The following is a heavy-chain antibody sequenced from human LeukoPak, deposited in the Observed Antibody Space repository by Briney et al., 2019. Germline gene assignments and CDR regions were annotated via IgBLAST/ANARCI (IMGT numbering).Heavy chain of an antibody. D-gene: IGHD2-21*01. CDR1: GGSISSYY. CDR3: ARLIGIGFPNWFDP. Sequence: SETQSLTCTVSGGSISSYYWSWIRQPPGKGLEWIGYIYYSGSTNYNPSLKSRVTISVDTSKNQFSLKLSSVTAADTAVYYCARLIGIGFPNWFDPWGQGTLVTVSS. CDR2: IYYSGST. J-gene: IGHJ5*02. V-gene: IGHV4-59*01.